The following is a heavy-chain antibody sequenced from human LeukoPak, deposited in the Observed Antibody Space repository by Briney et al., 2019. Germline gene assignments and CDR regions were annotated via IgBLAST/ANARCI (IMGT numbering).Heavy chain of an antibody. Sequence: SETESLSCTVSGGSISSSTYYWGWIRQPPGKGLEWIGSIYYSGSTYYNPSLKSRVTISVDTSKNQFSLKLSSVTAADTAVYYCARDSVVPAANWFDPWGQGTLVTVSS. CDR3: ARDSVVPAANWFDP. D-gene: IGHD2-2*01. V-gene: IGHV4-39*07. CDR2: IYYSGST. CDR1: GGSISSSTYY. J-gene: IGHJ5*02.